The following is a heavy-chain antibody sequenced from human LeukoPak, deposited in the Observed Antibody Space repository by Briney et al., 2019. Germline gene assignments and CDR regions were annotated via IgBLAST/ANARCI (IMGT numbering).Heavy chain of an antibody. D-gene: IGHD2-2*01. V-gene: IGHV3-23*01. CDR3: ARDRPQYCSSVNCYVFDC. CDR1: EFSFPNYA. CDR2: ISGSGGGT. Sequence: GGSLRLSCVGSEFSFPNYAMSWVRQAPGGGLEWVSSISGSGGGTYYADSVKGRFTISRDNSKNTLYLQMNSLRAEDTALYYCARDRPQYCSSVNCYVFDCWGQGTLVTVSS. J-gene: IGHJ4*02.